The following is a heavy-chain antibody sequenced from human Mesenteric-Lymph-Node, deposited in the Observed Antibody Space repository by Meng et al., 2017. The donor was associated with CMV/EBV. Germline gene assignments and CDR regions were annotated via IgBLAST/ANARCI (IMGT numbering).Heavy chain of an antibody. CDR2: INWNGGST. CDR1: GFTFDDYG. CDR3: AKDRATEGNY. V-gene: IGHV3-20*04. Sequence: GESLKISCAASGFTFDDYGMSWVRQAPGKGLEWVSGINWNGGSTGYADSVKGRFTISRDNSKNTLYLQMNSLRSEDTAVYYCAKDRATEGNYWGQGTLVTVSS. J-gene: IGHJ4*02. D-gene: IGHD1-26*01.